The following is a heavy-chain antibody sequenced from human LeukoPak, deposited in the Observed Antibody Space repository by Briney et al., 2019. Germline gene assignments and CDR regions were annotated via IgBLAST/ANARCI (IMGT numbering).Heavy chain of an antibody. J-gene: IGHJ3*02. Sequence: SETLSLICAVYGGSFSGYYWSWIRQPPGKGLEWIGYIYYSGSTNYNPSLKSRVTISVDTSKNQFSLKLSSVTAADTAVYYCARKTPNYYGSGSRGAFDIWGQGTMVTVSS. D-gene: IGHD3-10*01. CDR2: IYYSGST. V-gene: IGHV4-59*01. CDR1: GGSFSGYY. CDR3: ARKTPNYYGSGSRGAFDI.